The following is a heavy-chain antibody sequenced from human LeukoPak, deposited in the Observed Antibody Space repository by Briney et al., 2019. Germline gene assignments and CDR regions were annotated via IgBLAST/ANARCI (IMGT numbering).Heavy chain of an antibody. CDR1: GFTFSSYG. Sequence: PGGSLRLSCAASGFTFSSYGMHWVRQAPGKGLEWVAVISYDGSNKYYADSVKGRFTISRDNSKNTLYLQMNSLRAEDTAVYYCAKMIEWELLRGGFDYWGQGTLVTVSS. CDR2: ISYDGSNK. J-gene: IGHJ4*02. V-gene: IGHV3-30*18. CDR3: AKMIEWELLRGGFDY. D-gene: IGHD1-26*01.